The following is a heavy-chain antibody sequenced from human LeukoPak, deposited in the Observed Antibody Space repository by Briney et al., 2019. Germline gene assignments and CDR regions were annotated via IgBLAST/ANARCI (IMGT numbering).Heavy chain of an antibody. CDR2: IYYSGST. J-gene: IGHJ3*02. Sequence: PSETLSLTCTVSGGSISSYYWSWIRQPPGKGLVWIGYIYYSGSTNYNPSLKSRVTISVDTSKNQFSLKLSSVTAADTAVYYCAREAPSTYCGGDCYSMAFDIWGQGTMVTVSS. CDR1: GGSISSYY. CDR3: AREAPSTYCGGDCYSMAFDI. D-gene: IGHD2-21*02. V-gene: IGHV4-59*01.